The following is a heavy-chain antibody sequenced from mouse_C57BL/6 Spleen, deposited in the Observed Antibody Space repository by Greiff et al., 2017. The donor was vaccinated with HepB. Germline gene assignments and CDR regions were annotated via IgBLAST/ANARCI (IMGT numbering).Heavy chain of an antibody. J-gene: IGHJ4*01. V-gene: IGHV1-7*01. CDR2: INPSSGYT. CDR3: AVWLRDYAMDY. CDR1: DYTFTNYW. Sequence: QVQLQQSGAELAKPGASVKLSCKASDYTFTNYWMHWVKPRPGQGLEWIGYINPSSGYTKYNQNFKDKATLTADKSSSTAYMQLSSLTYEDSAVYYCAVWLRDYAMDYWGQGTSVTVSS. D-gene: IGHD2-2*01.